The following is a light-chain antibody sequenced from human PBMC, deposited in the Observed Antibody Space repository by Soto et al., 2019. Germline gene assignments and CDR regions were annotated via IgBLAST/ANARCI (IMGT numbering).Light chain of an antibody. J-gene: IGKJ1*01. CDR2: VAS. V-gene: IGKV1-9*01. CDR3: QQCYMGWT. Sequence: DIQLTQSPSFLSASVGDRVSITCRASQGIATFLAWYQQKPREAPKLLIYVASTLKSGVPSRFSGTGSGTEFTFSITSLQPEDFGTYYCQQCYMGWTFGQGTNVDIK. CDR1: QGIATF.